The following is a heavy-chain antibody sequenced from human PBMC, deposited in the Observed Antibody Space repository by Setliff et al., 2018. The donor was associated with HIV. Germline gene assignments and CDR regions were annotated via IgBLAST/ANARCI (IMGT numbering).Heavy chain of an antibody. D-gene: IGHD3-10*01. V-gene: IGHV4-38-2*02. CDR2: IYHSGNT. Sequence: PSETLSLTCAVSGYSISSGYYWGWIRQPPGKGLEWIGSIYHSGNTYYNPSLKSRVTISVDTSKNQFSLKLSSVTAADTAVYYCARDPYGITTRDWYFDLWGRGTLVTVSS. CDR1: GYSISSGYY. J-gene: IGHJ2*01. CDR3: ARDPYGITTRDWYFDL.